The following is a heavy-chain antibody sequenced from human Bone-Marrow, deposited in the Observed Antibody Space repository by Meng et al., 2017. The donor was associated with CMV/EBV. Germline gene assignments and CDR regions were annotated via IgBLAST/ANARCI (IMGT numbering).Heavy chain of an antibody. V-gene: IGHV2-5*01. Sequence: FSHTPSGVGGGWIRQPPGKALEWLALIYWNDDKRYRPSLKSRLTITKDTSKNQVVLTMTNMDPVDTATYYCARKDSSSWYGGNWFDPWGQGTLVTVSS. CDR3: ARKDSSSWYGGNWFDP. D-gene: IGHD6-13*01. J-gene: IGHJ5*02. CDR2: IYWNDDK. CDR1: FSHTPSGVG.